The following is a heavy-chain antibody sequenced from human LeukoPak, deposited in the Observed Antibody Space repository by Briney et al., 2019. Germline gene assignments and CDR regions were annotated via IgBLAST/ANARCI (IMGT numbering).Heavy chain of an antibody. D-gene: IGHD3-10*01. CDR3: AKERGEWSSFDY. CDR1: GFTFSSYA. Sequence: GRSLRLSCAASGFTFSSYAMSWVRQAPGKGLEWVSTISGSGSITYYADSVEGRFTISRDNSKNTLYLQMNSLGVDDTAVYYCAKERGEWSSFDYWGQGTLVTVSS. J-gene: IGHJ4*02. V-gene: IGHV3-23*01. CDR2: ISGSGSIT.